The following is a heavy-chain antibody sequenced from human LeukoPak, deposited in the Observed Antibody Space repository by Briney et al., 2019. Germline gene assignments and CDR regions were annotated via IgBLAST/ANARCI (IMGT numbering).Heavy chain of an antibody. V-gene: IGHV3-7*01. Sequence: GGSLRLSCAASGFTFSSYWMSWVRQAPGKGLEWVANIKQDGSEKYYVDPVKGRFTISRDNAKNSLYLQMNSLRAEDTAVYYCARVALKGLYDYVWGSYRYRAFDIWGQGTMVTVSS. CDR1: GFTFSSYW. CDR3: ARVALKGLYDYVWGSYRYRAFDI. CDR2: IKQDGSEK. D-gene: IGHD3-16*02. J-gene: IGHJ3*02.